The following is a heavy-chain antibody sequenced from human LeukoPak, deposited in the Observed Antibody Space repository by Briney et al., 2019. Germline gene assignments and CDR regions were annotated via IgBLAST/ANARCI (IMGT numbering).Heavy chain of an antibody. Sequence: SVKVSCKASGRTFSSYAISWVRQALGQGLEWMGGIIPIFGTANYAQKFQGRVTITTDESTSTAYMELSSLRSEDTVVYYCASRTPTGNWFDPWGQGTLVTVSS. CDR2: IIPIFGTA. V-gene: IGHV1-69*05. CDR1: GRTFSSYA. D-gene: IGHD2-15*01. CDR3: ASRTPTGNWFDP. J-gene: IGHJ5*02.